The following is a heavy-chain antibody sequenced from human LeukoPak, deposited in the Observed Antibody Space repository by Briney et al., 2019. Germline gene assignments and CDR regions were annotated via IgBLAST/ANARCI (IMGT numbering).Heavy chain of an antibody. D-gene: IGHD6-19*01. CDR3: AKGGSSGWYSDY. J-gene: IGHJ4*02. Sequence: GGSLRLSCAASGFTFSSYAMIWDRQAPGKGLEWVSIISGSGGSTYYADSVKGRFTISRDNSKNTLYLQMNSLRAEDTAVYHCAKGGSSGWYSDYWGQGTLVIVSS. V-gene: IGHV3-23*01. CDR2: ISGSGGST. CDR1: GFTFSSYA.